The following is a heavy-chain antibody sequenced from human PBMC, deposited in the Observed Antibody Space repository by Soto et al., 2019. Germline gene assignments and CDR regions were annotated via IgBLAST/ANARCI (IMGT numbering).Heavy chain of an antibody. CDR3: ARVSLKVVVITNGIYYYGMDV. J-gene: IGHJ6*02. Sequence: PSETLSLTCAVYGGSFSGYYWSWIRQPPGKGLEWIGEINHSGSTNYNPSLKSRVTISVDTSKNQFSLKLSSVTAADTAVYYCARVSLKVVVITNGIYYYGMDVWGQGTTVTVSS. V-gene: IGHV4-34*01. CDR2: INHSGST. CDR1: GGSFSGYY. D-gene: IGHD3-22*01.